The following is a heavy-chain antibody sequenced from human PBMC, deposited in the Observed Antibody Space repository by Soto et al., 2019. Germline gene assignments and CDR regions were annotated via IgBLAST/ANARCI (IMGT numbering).Heavy chain of an antibody. CDR3: ARDKDSSARPRAEFDY. CDR1: GYMFTSYF. D-gene: IGHD6-19*01. Sequence: QGHLVQSGAEVKRPGASVRVSCESSGYMFTSYFIHWVRQAPGQGLEWVGVINPSDGTTTYAQKFQARITMTRDTSTTTVDMELSSLRSEDTAVYYCARDKDSSARPRAEFDYWGKGTLTTVSS. V-gene: IGHV1-46*01. CDR2: INPSDGTT. J-gene: IGHJ4*02.